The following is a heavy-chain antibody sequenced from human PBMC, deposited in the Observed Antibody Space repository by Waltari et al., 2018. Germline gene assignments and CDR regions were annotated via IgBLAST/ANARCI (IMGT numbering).Heavy chain of an antibody. J-gene: IGHJ3*02. Sequence: QVQLQESGPGLVKPSQTLSLTCTVSGGSISSGSYYWSWIRQPAGRGLEWIGYIYTSGSTNYNPALKSRVTISVDTSKNQFSLKLSSVTAADTAVYYCAREIYCSGGSCYSNAFDIWGQGTMVTVSS. V-gene: IGHV4-61*09. D-gene: IGHD2-15*01. CDR1: GGSISSGSYY. CDR3: AREIYCSGGSCYSNAFDI. CDR2: IYTSGST.